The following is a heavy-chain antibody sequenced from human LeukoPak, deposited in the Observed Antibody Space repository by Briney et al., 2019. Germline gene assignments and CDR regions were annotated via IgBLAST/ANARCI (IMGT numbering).Heavy chain of an antibody. CDR3: ARSLRDAFDI. CDR1: GFTFSRYT. J-gene: IGHJ3*02. CDR2: LSGTGRYI. V-gene: IGHV3-21*06. Sequence: NTGGSLRLSCAASGFTFSRYTMNWVRQAPGKGLEWVSSLSGTGRYIYYADLMKGRFTISRDNAKNSLYLQMNSLRAEDTAVYYCARSLRDAFDIWGQGTMVTVSS.